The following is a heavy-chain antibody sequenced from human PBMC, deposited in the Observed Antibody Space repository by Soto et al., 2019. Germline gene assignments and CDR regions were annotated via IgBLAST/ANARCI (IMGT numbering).Heavy chain of an antibody. D-gene: IGHD3-10*01. Sequence: PGGSLRLSCAASGFTFSDYAMHWVRQAPGKGLEWVAAISGSGGSTYYADSVKGRFTISRDNSKNTLYLQMNSLRAEDTAVYYCAHKNIRAPDGYNWFDPWGQGTLVTVSS. CDR1: GFTFSDYA. J-gene: IGHJ5*02. CDR3: AHKNIRAPDGYNWFDP. V-gene: IGHV3-23*01. CDR2: ISGSGGST.